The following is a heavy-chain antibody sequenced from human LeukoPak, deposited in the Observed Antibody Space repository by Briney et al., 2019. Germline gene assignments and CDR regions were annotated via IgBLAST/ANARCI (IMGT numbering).Heavy chain of an antibody. CDR3: ARHVLVATRNDAFHF. CDR1: GGSISSSSYY. J-gene: IGHJ3*01. Sequence: PSETLSLTCTVSGGSISSSSYYSGWIRQPPGKGLEWIGSIYYSGSTYYNPSLKSRVTISVDSSKNQFSLKLSSVTAADTATYYCARHVLVATRNDAFHFWGQGTMVTVSS. CDR2: IYYSGST. V-gene: IGHV4-39*01. D-gene: IGHD4-23*01.